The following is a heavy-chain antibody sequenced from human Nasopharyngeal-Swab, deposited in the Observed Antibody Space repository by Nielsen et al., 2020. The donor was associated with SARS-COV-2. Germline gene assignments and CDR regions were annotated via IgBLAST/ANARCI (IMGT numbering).Heavy chain of an antibody. Sequence: WIRQPPGKGLEWVSAISGSGGSTYYADSVKGRFTIPRDNSKNTLYLQMNSLRAEDTAVYYCAKLSPYYYGSGSSHDAFDIWGQGTMVTVSS. D-gene: IGHD3-10*01. J-gene: IGHJ3*02. CDR3: AKLSPYYYGSGSSHDAFDI. V-gene: IGHV3-23*01. CDR2: ISGSGGST.